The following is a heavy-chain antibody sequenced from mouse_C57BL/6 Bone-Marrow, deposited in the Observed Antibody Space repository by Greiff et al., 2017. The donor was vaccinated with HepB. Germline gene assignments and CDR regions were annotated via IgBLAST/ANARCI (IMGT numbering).Heavy chain of an antibody. J-gene: IGHJ2*01. CDR2: IDPENGDT. D-gene: IGHD2-4*01. Sequence: EVMLVESGAELVRPGASVKLSCTASGFNIKDDYMHWVKQRPEQGLEWIGWIDPENGDTEYASKFQGKATITADTSSNTAYLQLSSLTSEDTAVYYCLYDYDEGGQGTTLTVSS. CDR1: GFNIKDDY. V-gene: IGHV14-4*01. CDR3: LYDYDE.